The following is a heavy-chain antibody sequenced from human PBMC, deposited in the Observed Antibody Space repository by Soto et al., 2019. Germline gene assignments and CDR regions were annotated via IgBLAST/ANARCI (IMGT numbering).Heavy chain of an antibody. Sequence: SSTLSLTGTFWGVSISRGDYYWSGILQPPGKGLEWIWYIYYSGSTYYNPSLKSRVTISVDTSKNQFSLKLSSVTAADTAVYYCARDGRFGELFHYYGMDVWGQGTTVTVSS. V-gene: IGHV4-30-4*01. CDR3: ARDGRFGELFHYYGMDV. CDR1: GVSISRGDYY. CDR2: IYYSGST. J-gene: IGHJ6*02. D-gene: IGHD3-10*01.